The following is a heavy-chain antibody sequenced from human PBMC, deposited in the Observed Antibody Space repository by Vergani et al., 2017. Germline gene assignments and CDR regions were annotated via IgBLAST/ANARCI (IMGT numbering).Heavy chain of an antibody. D-gene: IGHD6-19*01. J-gene: IGHJ4*02. CDR1: GGSISSYY. CDR2: IYYSGST. V-gene: IGHV4-59*12. CDR3: ARDFYTSAVAGFGY. Sequence: QVQLQESGPGLVKPSETLSLTCTVSGGSISSYYWSWIRQPPGKGLEWIGYIYYSGSTNYNPSLKSRVTISVDTSKNQFALKLSSVTAADTDGYYCARDFYTSAVAGFGYWGQGTLVTVSS.